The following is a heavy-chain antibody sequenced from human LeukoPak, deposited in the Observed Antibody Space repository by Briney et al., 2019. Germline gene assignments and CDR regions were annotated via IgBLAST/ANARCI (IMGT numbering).Heavy chain of an antibody. D-gene: IGHD5-24*01. CDR3: ARLKDDYIIDS. J-gene: IGHJ5*01. V-gene: IGHV5-51*01. Sequence: GESLQISCEGSGYTFTSYWIGWGRQLPGKGLEWMGIIYPGDSDTRYSPSFQGQVTISADKSISTAYLQWSSLKASDTSMYYCARLKDDYIIDSWGQGTLVTVSS. CDR1: GYTFTSYW. CDR2: IYPGDSDT.